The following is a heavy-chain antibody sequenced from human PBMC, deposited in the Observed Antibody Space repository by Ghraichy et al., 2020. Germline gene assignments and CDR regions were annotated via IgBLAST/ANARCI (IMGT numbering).Heavy chain of an antibody. CDR1: GYTFTRSG. CDR2: ISGYNGDM. V-gene: IGHV1-18*01. Sequence: ASAKVSCKASGYTFTRSGISWVRQAPGQGLEWMGWISGYNGDMSYAQSLQGRVTMTTDTSTNTSYMELRSLRSDDTAVYYCARVHFYDRSGFHYYLDYWGQGTLVTVSS. D-gene: IGHD3-22*01. J-gene: IGHJ4*02. CDR3: ARVHFYDRSGFHYYLDY.